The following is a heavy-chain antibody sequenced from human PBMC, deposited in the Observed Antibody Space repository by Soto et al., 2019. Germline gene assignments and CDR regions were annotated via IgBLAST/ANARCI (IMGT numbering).Heavy chain of an antibody. D-gene: IGHD2-8*02. CDR2: ILVGGST. CDR1: GFTCSSYD. CDR3: AKATATGGGAFEI. J-gene: IGHJ3*02. V-gene: IGHV3-23*01. Sequence: GGSVRSSXAASGFTCSSYDMSWVRQGPGRGLEWVSTILVGGSTHYQDSVKGPFTISRDTSKNTVYLQMNSLTAGDTAVYYCAKATATGGGAFEICGQGTMVTVSS.